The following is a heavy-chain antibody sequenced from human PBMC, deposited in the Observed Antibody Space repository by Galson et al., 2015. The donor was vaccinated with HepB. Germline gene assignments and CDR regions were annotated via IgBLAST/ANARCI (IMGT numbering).Heavy chain of an antibody. J-gene: IGHJ4*02. V-gene: IGHV3-23*01. CDR3: AKGSDYGGNLEYDY. CDR1: GFTFSSYA. CDR2: ISGSGGST. D-gene: IGHD4-23*01. Sequence: SLRLSCAASGFTFSSYAMSWVRQAPGKGLEWVSAISGSGGSTYYADSVKGRFTISRDNSKNTLYLQMNSLRAEDTAVYYCAKGSDYGGNLEYDYWGQGTLVTVSS.